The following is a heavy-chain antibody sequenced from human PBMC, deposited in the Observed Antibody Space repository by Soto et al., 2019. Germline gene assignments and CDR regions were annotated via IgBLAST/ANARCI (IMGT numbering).Heavy chain of an antibody. D-gene: IGHD3-22*01. CDR1: GFTFSSYG. V-gene: IGHV3-33*01. J-gene: IGHJ4*02. Sequence: GGSLRLSCASSGFTFSSYGMHLVRQAPGKGLEWVAVIWYDGSNKYYADSVKGRFTISRDNSKNTLYLQMNSLRAEDTAVYYCARDRSYYDSSGSYSPPYWGQGTLVTVSS. CDR2: IWYDGSNK. CDR3: ARDRSYYDSSGSYSPPY.